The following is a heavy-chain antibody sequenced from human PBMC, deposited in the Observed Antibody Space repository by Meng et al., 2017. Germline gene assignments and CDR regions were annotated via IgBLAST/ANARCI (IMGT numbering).Heavy chain of an antibody. Sequence: GESLKISCAASGFTFSGYWMSWVRQAPGKGLEWVANIKQDGSEKYYVDSVKGRFTISRDNAKNSPYLQMNSLRAEDTAVYYCARDYFRRGYTRLGRGFDYWGQGTLVTVSS. V-gene: IGHV3-7*01. CDR2: IKQDGSEK. J-gene: IGHJ4*02. CDR3: ARDYFRRGYTRLGRGFDY. CDR1: GFTFSGYW. D-gene: IGHD2-2*02.